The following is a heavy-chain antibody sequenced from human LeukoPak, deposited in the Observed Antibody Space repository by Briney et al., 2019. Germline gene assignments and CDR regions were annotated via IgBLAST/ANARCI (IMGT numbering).Heavy chain of an antibody. V-gene: IGHV4-59*01. CDR2: IYYSGST. CDR3: ARIPDTAMVPV. J-gene: IGHJ4*02. D-gene: IGHD5-18*01. Sequence: SETLSLTCAVYGGSFSGYYWSWIRQPPGKGLEWIGYIYYSGSTNYNPSLKSRVTISVDTSKNQFSLKLSSVTAADTAVYYCARIPDTAMVPVWGQGTLVTVSS. CDR1: GGSFSGYY.